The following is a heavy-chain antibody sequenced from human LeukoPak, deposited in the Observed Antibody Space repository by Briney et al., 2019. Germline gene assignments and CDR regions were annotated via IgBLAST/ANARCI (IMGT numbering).Heavy chain of an antibody. CDR1: GFTFSSYA. D-gene: IGHD6-19*01. J-gene: IGHJ4*02. CDR3: AKSQSGYSSGWYLFDY. Sequence: PGGSLRLSCAASGFTFSSYAMSWVRQAPGKGLEWVSAISGRGGSTYYADSVKSRFTISRDNSKNTLYLQMNSLRAEDTAVYYCAKSQSGYSSGWYLFDYWGQGTLVTVSS. CDR2: ISGRGGST. V-gene: IGHV3-23*01.